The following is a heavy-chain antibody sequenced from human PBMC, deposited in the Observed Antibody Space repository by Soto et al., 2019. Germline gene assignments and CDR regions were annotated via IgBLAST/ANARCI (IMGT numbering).Heavy chain of an antibody. J-gene: IGHJ4*02. D-gene: IGHD3-22*01. Sequence: QVQFVQSGAEVKKPGASVKVSCKTPGYTFTRYHIHWVRQAPGQRLEWMGWINVGNGNTRYAQKFQGRLTLTRDPPGNTAYLELNSLISEDTAVYYCATPQDYDDCLESWGQGTLVTVSS. CDR1: GYTFTRYH. CDR3: ATPQDYDDCLES. V-gene: IGHV1-3*01. CDR2: INVGNGNT.